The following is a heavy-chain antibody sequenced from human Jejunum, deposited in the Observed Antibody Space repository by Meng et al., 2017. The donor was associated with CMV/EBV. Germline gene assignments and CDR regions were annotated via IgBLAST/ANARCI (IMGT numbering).Heavy chain of an antibody. Sequence: GDSVSSGSCYWSWIRQPPGKGLEWMGYIYYSGKINYNPSLKSRVTISVDTSKNQFSLKLSSVTAADTAVYFCARYYSGWYFDYWGQGTRVTVSS. CDR1: GDSVSSGSCY. J-gene: IGHJ4*02. CDR3: ARYYSGWYFDY. V-gene: IGHV4-61*01. D-gene: IGHD5-12*01. CDR2: IYYSGKI.